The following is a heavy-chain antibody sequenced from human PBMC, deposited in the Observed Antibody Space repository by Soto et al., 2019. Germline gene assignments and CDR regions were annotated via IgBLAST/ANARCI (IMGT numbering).Heavy chain of an antibody. V-gene: IGHV3-11*06. CDR1: GFTFSDYY. CDR3: VRFSGLDV. J-gene: IGHJ6*02. CDR2: ISTTSTYT. Sequence: PGGSLRLSCAASGFTFSDYYMSWIRQAPGKGLEWISYISTTSTYTNYAESVKGRFTISRDNAKNTLHLQMSSLRSEDTAVYYCVRFSGLDVWGQGTTVTVSS.